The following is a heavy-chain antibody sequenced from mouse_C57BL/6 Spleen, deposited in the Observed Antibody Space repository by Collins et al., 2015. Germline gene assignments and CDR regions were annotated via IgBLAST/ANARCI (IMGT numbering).Heavy chain of an antibody. V-gene: IGHV1-15*01. CDR3: TGAYYRYPHYYAMDY. CDR2: IDPETGGT. J-gene: IGHJ4*01. Sequence: QVQLQQSGAELVRPGASVTLSCKASGYTFTDYEMHWVKQTPVHGLEWIGAIDPETGGTAYNQKFKGKATLTADKSSSTAYMELRSLTSEDSAVYYCTGAYYRYPHYYAMDYWGQGTSVTVSS. D-gene: IGHD2-14*01. CDR1: GYTFTDYE.